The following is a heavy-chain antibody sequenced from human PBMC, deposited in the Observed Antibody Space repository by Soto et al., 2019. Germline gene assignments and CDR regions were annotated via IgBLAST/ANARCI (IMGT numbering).Heavy chain of an antibody. CDR2: MYYSGST. Sequence: SETLSLTCTVSGGSITSSTYYWGWIRQPPGKGLEWIGSMYYSGSTYYNPSLKSRVTISVDTSKKQFSLKLTSVTAADTAVFYCARILTNNYGSSGYYIDYWGQGTLVTVSS. J-gene: IGHJ4*02. CDR1: GGSITSSTYY. D-gene: IGHD3-22*01. V-gene: IGHV4-39*01. CDR3: ARILTNNYGSSGYYIDY.